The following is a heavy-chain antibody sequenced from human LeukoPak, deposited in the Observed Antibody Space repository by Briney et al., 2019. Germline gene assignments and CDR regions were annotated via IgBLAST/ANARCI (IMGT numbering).Heavy chain of an antibody. Sequence: PGGSLRLSCAASGFTFSTYTMNWVRQAPGKGLEWVSYISSSSGTISYADSVRGRFTVSRDNAKNSLYLQMNTPRDEDTAVYYCARGYDFLTSFYRHFDYWGQGTLVTVSS. CDR1: GFTFSTYT. J-gene: IGHJ4*02. CDR2: ISSSSGTI. V-gene: IGHV3-48*02. D-gene: IGHD3-9*01. CDR3: ARGYDFLTSFYRHFDY.